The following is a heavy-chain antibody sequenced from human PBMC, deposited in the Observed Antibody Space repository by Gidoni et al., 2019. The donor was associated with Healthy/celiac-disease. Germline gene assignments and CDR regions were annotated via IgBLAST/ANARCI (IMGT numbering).Heavy chain of an antibody. CDR3: ARDLGSLLPSDY. J-gene: IGHJ4*02. V-gene: IGHV3-21*01. D-gene: IGHD3-16*02. CDR2: ISSSSSYI. CDR1: GFTFSSYC. Sequence: EVQLVESGGGLVKPGGSLRLSCAASGFTFSSYCMNWVRQAPGKGLEWVSSISSSSSYIYYADSVKGRFTISRDNAKNSLYLQMNSLRAEDTAVYYCARDLGSLLPSDYWGQGTLVTVSS.